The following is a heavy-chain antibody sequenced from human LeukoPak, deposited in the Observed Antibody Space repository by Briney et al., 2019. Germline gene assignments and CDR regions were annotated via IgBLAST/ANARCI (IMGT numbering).Heavy chain of an antibody. CDR2: IHHSWST. J-gene: IGHJ4*02. Sequence: SETLSLTCTVSGYSISSGYYWGWIRQSPGKGLDGNGSIHHSWSTYYNPSPKSRVTISVDTSKNQVSLKLSSVTAADTAVYYCARNAGNFDYWGQGTLVTVSS. CDR1: GYSISSGYY. CDR3: ARNAGNFDY. V-gene: IGHV4-38-2*02. D-gene: IGHD1-14*01.